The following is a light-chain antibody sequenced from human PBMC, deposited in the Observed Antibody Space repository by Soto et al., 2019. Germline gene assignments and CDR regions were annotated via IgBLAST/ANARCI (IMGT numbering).Light chain of an antibody. CDR3: CSYAGSSTWV. Sequence: QSALTQPAPVSGSPGQSITISCTGTSSDVGSYNLVSWYQQHPGKAPKLMIYEGSKWPSGVSNRFSGSKSGNTASLTISGLQTEDEADYYCCSYAGSSTWVFGGGTKVTVL. V-gene: IGLV2-23*01. J-gene: IGLJ3*02. CDR1: SSDVGSYNL. CDR2: EGS.